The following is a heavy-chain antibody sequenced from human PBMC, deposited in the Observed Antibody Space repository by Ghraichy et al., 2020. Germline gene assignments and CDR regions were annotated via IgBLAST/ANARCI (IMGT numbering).Heavy chain of an antibody. Sequence: GESLNISCKGSGYSFNNYWIGWVRQMSGKGLEWMGIINPGDIDTRYSPSFQGQVTISADKSINTAYLQWRSLKASDTAMYYCARVVSGDRPLDYWGQGTQVTVSS. J-gene: IGHJ4*02. CDR1: GYSFNNYW. V-gene: IGHV5-51*01. CDR2: INPGDIDT. CDR3: ARVVSGDRPLDY. D-gene: IGHD2-21*01.